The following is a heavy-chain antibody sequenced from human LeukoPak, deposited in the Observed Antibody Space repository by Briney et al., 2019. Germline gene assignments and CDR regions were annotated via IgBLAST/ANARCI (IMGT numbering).Heavy chain of an antibody. CDR1: GGSISSYY. CDR2: IYYSGST. J-gene: IGHJ4*02. Sequence: RASETLSLICTVSGGSISSYYWSWIRQPPGKGLEWIGYIYYSGSTNYNPSLKSRVTISVDTSKNQFSLKLSSVTAADTAVYYCARRYCSGGTCYGDYWGQGTLVTVSS. D-gene: IGHD2-15*01. V-gene: IGHV4-59*08. CDR3: ARRYCSGGTCYGDY.